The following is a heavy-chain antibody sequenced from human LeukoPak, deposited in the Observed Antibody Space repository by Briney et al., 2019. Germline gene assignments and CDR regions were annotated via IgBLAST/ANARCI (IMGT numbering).Heavy chain of an antibody. CDR2: ISAYNGNT. D-gene: IGHD3-22*01. CDR1: GGTFSSYA. Sequence: ASVKVSCKASGGTFSSYAISWVRQAPGQGLEWMGWISAYNGNTNYAQKLQGRVTMTTDTSTSTAYMELRSLRSDDTAVYYCARGRSVDYYDSSGHTGAFDIWGQGTMVTVSS. CDR3: ARGRSVDYYDSSGHTGAFDI. V-gene: IGHV1-18*01. J-gene: IGHJ3*02.